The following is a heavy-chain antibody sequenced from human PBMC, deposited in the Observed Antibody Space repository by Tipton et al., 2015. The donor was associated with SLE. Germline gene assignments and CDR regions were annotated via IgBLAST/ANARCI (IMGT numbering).Heavy chain of an antibody. D-gene: IGHD3-22*01. Sequence: SLRLSCAASGFTFSAYAMHWVRQAPGKGLECVAVISYDGSNKYNADSVRGRFTVSRDNSRNTLYLQMNSLRAEDTAVYYCAKDRGNYDSSGLEAFDIWGQGTMVTVSS. CDR2: ISYDGSNK. J-gene: IGHJ3*02. V-gene: IGHV3-30*04. CDR3: AKDRGNYDSSGLEAFDI. CDR1: GFTFSAYA.